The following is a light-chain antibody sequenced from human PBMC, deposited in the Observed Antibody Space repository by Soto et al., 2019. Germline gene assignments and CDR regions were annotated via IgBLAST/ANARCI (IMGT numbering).Light chain of an antibody. CDR1: SSDVGSYNL. Sequence: QSALTQPASVSGSPGQSITISCTGTSSDVGSYNLVSWYQQHPGKAPKLMIYEGSKRPSGVSNRFSGSKSGNTASLTISGLQAEDEADYYCCLYAGSSTYVVFGGGTKLTVL. V-gene: IGLV2-23*01. J-gene: IGLJ2*01. CDR3: CLYAGSSTYVV. CDR2: EGS.